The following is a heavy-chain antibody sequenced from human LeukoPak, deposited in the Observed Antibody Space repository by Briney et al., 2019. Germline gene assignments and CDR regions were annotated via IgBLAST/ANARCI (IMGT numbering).Heavy chain of an antibody. CDR2: ISGSGGST. D-gene: IGHD5-24*01. V-gene: IGHV3-23*01. CDR3: AKGDGYNLVGYFDY. Sequence: GGSLRLSCAASGFTFSSYAMSWVRQAPGKGLEWVSAISGSGGSTYYADSVKGRFTISRDNSKNTLYLQMSSLRAEDTAVYYCAKGDGYNLVGYFDYWGQGTLVTVSS. J-gene: IGHJ4*02. CDR1: GFTFSSYA.